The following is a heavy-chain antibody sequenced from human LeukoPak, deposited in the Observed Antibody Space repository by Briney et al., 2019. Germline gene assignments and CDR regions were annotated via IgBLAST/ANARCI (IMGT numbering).Heavy chain of an antibody. D-gene: IGHD3-3*01. CDR1: GYSFTSYW. V-gene: IGHV5-51*01. J-gene: IGHJ4*02. CDR2: IYPGDSDT. CDR3: ASVAYYDFWSGDFDY. Sequence: GESLKISCKGSGYSFTSYWIGWVRQMPGKGLEWKGIIYPGDSDTRYSPSFQSQVTISADKSISTAYLQWSSLKASDTAMYYCASVAYYDFWSGDFDYWGQGTLVAVSS.